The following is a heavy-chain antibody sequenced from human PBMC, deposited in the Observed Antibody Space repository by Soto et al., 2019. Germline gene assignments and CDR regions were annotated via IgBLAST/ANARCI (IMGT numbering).Heavy chain of an antibody. Sequence: QVQLVQSGAEVNKPGASVKVSCKTSGYSFTNYFIHWVRQAPGQGLEWMGIINPSADTTNYAHKLQGRVTVTRDPSTSTVYMELRSLRSEDTAVYFCAREYGGSRVFDFWGQGTLVTVSS. D-gene: IGHD1-26*01. CDR1: GYSFTNYF. V-gene: IGHV1-46*01. CDR3: AREYGGSRVFDF. CDR2: INPSADTT. J-gene: IGHJ4*02.